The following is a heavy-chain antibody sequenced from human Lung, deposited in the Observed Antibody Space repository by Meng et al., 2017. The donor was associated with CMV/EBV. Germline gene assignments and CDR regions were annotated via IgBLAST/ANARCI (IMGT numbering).Heavy chain of an antibody. CDR3: ARRQDGREDF. Sequence: EGSLRLSCTTSGFIFTNFDMTWLRQSPRRGLEWLAFISTNGLIVEYADAVKGRITLSRDNSQKLLHLHMTKLGGDGTAMYFCARRQDGREDFLGQGTQVTVSS. CDR2: ISTNGLIV. J-gene: IGHJ4*02. D-gene: IGHD5-24*01. CDR1: GFIFTNFD. V-gene: IGHV3-23*05.